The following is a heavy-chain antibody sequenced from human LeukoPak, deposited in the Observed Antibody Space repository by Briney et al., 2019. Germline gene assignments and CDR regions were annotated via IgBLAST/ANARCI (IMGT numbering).Heavy chain of an antibody. CDR2: ISYDGSNK. J-gene: IGHJ4*02. CDR1: GFTFSSYG. V-gene: IGHV3-30*18. Sequence: PGRSLRLSCAASGFTFSSYGMHWVRQAPGKGLEWVAVISYDGSNKYYADSVKGRFTISRDNSKNTLYLQMNSLRAEDTAVYYCAKSLRSTQDYFDYWGQGTLVTVSS. CDR3: AKSLRSTQDYFDY. D-gene: IGHD4-17*01.